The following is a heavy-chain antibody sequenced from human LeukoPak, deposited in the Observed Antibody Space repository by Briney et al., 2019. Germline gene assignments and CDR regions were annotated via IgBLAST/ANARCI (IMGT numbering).Heavy chain of an antibody. V-gene: IGHV5-51*01. CDR3: ARASRDGYNQNFDH. D-gene: IGHD5-24*01. J-gene: IGHJ4*02. CDR2: IYPGGSET. CDR1: GXSFSTYW. Sequence: GESLKISCKGLGXSFSTYWNAWVRQRPGKGLEWMGIIYPGGSETRYDPSFQGQVTISADTSTSTAYLQWSSLRASDTAMYYCARASRDGYNQNFDHWGQGTQVTVSS.